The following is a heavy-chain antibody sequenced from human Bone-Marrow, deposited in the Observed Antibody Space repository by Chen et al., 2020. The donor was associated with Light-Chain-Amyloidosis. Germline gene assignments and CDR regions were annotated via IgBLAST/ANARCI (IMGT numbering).Heavy chain of an antibody. V-gene: IGHV3-23*04. CDR1: GFTFSSYT. Sequence: EVQLVESGGGLVKPGGSLRLSCVASGFTFSSYTMNWVRQTPGRGLEWVSASSGSGGSTYYADSVKGRFTISRDNSKNTLYLQMNSLRAEDTAVYYCAKDLGPKGGYDYYWGQGTLVTVSS. J-gene: IGHJ4*02. CDR2: SSGSGGST. CDR3: AKDLGPKGGYDYY. D-gene: IGHD5-12*01.